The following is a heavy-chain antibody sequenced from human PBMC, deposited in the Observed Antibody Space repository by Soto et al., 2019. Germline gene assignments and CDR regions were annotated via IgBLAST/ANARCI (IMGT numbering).Heavy chain of an antibody. CDR1: GFTFSSYS. D-gene: IGHD6-13*01. J-gene: IGHJ6*02. Sequence: QVQLVESGGGVVQPGRSLRLSCAASGFTFSSYSMNWVRQAPGKGLEWVAVISYDGSNKYYADSVKGRFTISRDSSKNMLYLQMNSLRAEDTAVYYCAKEDSSSWHYYYGMDVWGQGTTVTVSS. CDR3: AKEDSSSWHYYYGMDV. V-gene: IGHV3-30*18. CDR2: ISYDGSNK.